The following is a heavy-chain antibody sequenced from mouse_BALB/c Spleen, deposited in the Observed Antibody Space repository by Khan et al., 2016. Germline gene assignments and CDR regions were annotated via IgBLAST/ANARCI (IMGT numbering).Heavy chain of an antibody. CDR2: ISYDGSN. CDR3: ARETIYRYGGFDY. J-gene: IGHJ2*01. Sequence: EVQLQESGPGLVKPSQSLSLTCSVTGYSITSGYYWNWIRQFPGNKLEWMGYISYDGSNNYNPSLKNRISITRDTSKNQSFLKLNFVTTEDTATYYYARETIYRYGGFDYWGQGTTLTVSS. CDR1: GYSITSGYY. D-gene: IGHD2-14*01. V-gene: IGHV3-6*02.